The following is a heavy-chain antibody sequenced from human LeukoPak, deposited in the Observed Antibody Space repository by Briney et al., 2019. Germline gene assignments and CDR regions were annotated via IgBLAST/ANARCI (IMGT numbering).Heavy chain of an antibody. D-gene: IGHD1-26*01. CDR3: AREIFSGTYGDGKYFDL. J-gene: IGHJ2*01. Sequence: PSETLSLTCPVSGGSIISYYWRWIRQPPGKGLEWIGYIYYIGSTNYNPSLKSRVTISVDTSKNQFSLKLSFVTAADTAVYYCAREIFSGTYGDGKYFDLWGRGNLVTVSS. CDR2: IYYIGST. CDR1: GGSIISYY. V-gene: IGHV4-59*12.